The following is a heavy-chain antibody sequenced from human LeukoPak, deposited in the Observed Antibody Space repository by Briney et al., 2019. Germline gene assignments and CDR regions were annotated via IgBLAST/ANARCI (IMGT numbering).Heavy chain of an antibody. D-gene: IGHD3-22*01. CDR2: VSGSGGST. CDR3: AILYDSSGYYAFDI. CDR1: GFTLSNYA. V-gene: IGHV3-23*01. J-gene: IGHJ3*02. Sequence: GGSLRLSCAASGFTLSNYAMSWVRQAPGKGLEWVSGVSGSGGSTNYADSVKGRFTISRDNSKNTLYLQMNSLRAEDTAVYYCAILYDSSGYYAFDIWGQGTMVTVS.